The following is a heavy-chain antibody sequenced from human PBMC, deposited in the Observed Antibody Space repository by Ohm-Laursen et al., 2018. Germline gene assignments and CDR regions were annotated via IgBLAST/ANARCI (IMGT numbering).Heavy chain of an antibody. CDR2: INPSGGST. J-gene: IGHJ5*02. D-gene: IGHD5-24*01. CDR1: GYSFSTYA. V-gene: IGHV1-46*01. CDR3: ARGWHSAIDP. Sequence: GASVKVSCKASGYSFSTYAINWVRQAPGQGLEWMGIINPSGGSTSYAQKFQGRVTMTTDTSTSTAYMELRSLRSDDTAVYYCARGWHSAIDPWGQGTLVTVSS.